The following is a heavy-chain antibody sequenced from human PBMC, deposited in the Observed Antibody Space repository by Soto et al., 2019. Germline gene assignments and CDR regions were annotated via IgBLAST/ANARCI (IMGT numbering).Heavy chain of an antibody. Sequence: PGGSLRLSCAGSGFTFSSYGIHWVRQAPGKGLEWVSYSGSSSSTIYYADCVKGRFTISRDNAKNSLYLQMNSLRDEDTAVYYCARVMDGYKRDAFDILGQGTMVTVSS. J-gene: IGHJ3*02. CDR3: ARVMDGYKRDAFDI. CDR1: GFTFSSYG. V-gene: IGHV3-48*02. D-gene: IGHD5-12*01. CDR2: SGSSSSTI.